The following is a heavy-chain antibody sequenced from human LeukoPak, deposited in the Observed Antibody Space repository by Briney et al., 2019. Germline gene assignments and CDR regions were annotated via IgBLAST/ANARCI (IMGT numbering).Heavy chain of an antibody. J-gene: IGHJ6*02. CDR3: ASDSSSSTRDYYYGMDV. Sequence: SETLSLTCTVSGGSISSSSYYWGWIRQPPGKGLGWIGSIYYSGSTYYNPSLKSRVTISVDTSKNQFSLKLSSVTAADTAVYYCASDSSSSTRDYYYGMDVWGQGTTVTVSS. CDR1: GGSISSSSYY. CDR2: IYYSGST. V-gene: IGHV4-39*01. D-gene: IGHD6-6*01.